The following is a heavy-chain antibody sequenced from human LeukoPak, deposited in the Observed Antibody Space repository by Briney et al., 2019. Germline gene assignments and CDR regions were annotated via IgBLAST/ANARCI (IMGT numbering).Heavy chain of an antibody. J-gene: IGHJ4*02. V-gene: IGHV4-59*01. CDR1: GGSISSYY. Sequence: PSETLSLTCTVSGGSISSYYWSWIRQPPGKGLEWIGYIYYSGSTNYNPSLKSRVTISVDTSKNQFSLKLTSVTAADTAVYYCARSASSSGWYYINVVPFDYWGQGTLVTVSS. CDR3: ARSASSSGWYYINVVPFDY. CDR2: IYYSGST. D-gene: IGHD6-19*01.